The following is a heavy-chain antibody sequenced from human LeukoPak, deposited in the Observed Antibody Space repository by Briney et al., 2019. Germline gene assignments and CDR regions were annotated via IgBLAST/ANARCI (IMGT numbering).Heavy chain of an antibody. CDR3: ARGRRLTIFGVVIPPGYYGMDV. D-gene: IGHD3-3*01. CDR2: INHSGST. CDR1: GGSFSGYY. J-gene: IGHJ6*02. V-gene: IGHV4-34*01. Sequence: PSETLSLTCAVYGGSFSGYYWSWIRQPPGKGLEWIGEINHSGSTNYNPSLRSRVTISVDTSKNQFSLKLSSVTAADTAVYYCARGRRLTIFGVVIPPGYYGMDVWGQGTTVTVSS.